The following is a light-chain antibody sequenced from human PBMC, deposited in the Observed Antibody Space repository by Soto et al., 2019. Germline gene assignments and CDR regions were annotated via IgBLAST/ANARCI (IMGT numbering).Light chain of an antibody. Sequence: EIVMTQSPATLSVSPGERATLSCRASQSVYNKFAWYQQRPGQAPRLLIYGASTSATTIPARFSGGGSGTEFSLTISSLQSEDFAVYYCQQYNDGPMYSFGQGTRLEIK. V-gene: IGKV3-15*01. CDR2: GAS. J-gene: IGKJ2*01. CDR1: QSVYNK. CDR3: QQYNDGPMYS.